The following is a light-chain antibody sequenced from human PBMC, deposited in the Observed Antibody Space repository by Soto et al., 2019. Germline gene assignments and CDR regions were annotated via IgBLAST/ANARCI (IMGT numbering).Light chain of an antibody. CDR2: GAS. J-gene: IGKJ5*01. Sequence: ELVLTQSPGTLSLSPGERATLSCRASQSVSSSYLAWYQQKPGQAPRRLIYGASSRATGIPDRFSGSGSETDFTLTISRLEPEDFAVYYCQQYGSSPDGITVGQGTRLEI. CDR1: QSVSSSY. CDR3: QQYGSSPDGIT. V-gene: IGKV3-20*01.